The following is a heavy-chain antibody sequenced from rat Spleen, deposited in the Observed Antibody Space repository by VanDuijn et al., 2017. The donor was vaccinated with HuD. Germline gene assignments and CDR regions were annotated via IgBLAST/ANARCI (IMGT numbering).Heavy chain of an antibody. Sequence: EVQLVETGGSLVQPGKSLKLTCATSGFTFSNAWMHWVRQSPEKQLEWVAQIKAKSNNYATYYAESVKGRFTISRDDSKSSVYLQMNSLKEEDTAIYYCTLDYSSSYISYWGQGVMVTVSS. D-gene: IGHD1-2*01. CDR1: GFTFSNAW. CDR2: IKAKSNNYAT. J-gene: IGHJ2*01. V-gene: IGHV6-8*01. CDR3: TLDYSSSYISY.